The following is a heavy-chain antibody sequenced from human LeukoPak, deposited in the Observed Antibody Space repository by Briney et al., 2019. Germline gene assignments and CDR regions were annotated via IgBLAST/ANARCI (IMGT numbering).Heavy chain of an antibody. CDR3: ATAESYGSGSEAYYFDY. J-gene: IGHJ4*02. D-gene: IGHD3-10*01. Sequence: SVKVSCKASGGTFSSYAISWVRQAPGQGLEWMGGIIPIFGTANYAQKFQGRVTITADESTSTAYMELSSLRSEDTAVYYCATAESYGSGSEAYYFDYWGQGTLVTVSS. CDR1: GGTFSSYA. CDR2: IIPIFGTA. V-gene: IGHV1-69*13.